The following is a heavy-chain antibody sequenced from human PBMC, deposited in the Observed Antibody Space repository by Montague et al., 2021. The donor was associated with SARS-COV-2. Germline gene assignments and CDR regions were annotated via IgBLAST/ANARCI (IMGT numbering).Heavy chain of an antibody. CDR2: IYYSGST. V-gene: IGHV4-59*01. J-gene: IGHJ6*02. Sequence: SETLSLTCTVSGGSISSYYWSWIRQPPGKGLEWIGYIYYSGSTNYNPSLKSRVTISVDTSKNQFSLKLSSVTAADTAVYYCAREGQSYSYGYYYYGTDVWGQGTTVTVSS. CDR1: GGSISSYY. D-gene: IGHD5-18*01. CDR3: AREGQSYSYGYYYYGTDV.